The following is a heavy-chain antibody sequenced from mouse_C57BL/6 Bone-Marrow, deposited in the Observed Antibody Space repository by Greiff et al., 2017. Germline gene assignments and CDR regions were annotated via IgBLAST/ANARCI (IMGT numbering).Heavy chain of an antibody. Sequence: EVKLMESGGGLVKPGGSLKLSCAASGFTFSSYAMSWVRQTPEKRLEWVATISDGGSYTYYPDNVKGRFTISRDNAKNNLYLQMSHLKSEDTAMYYCASGGYGTFDYWGQGTTLTVSS. J-gene: IGHJ2*01. CDR2: ISDGGSYT. V-gene: IGHV5-4*03. D-gene: IGHD2-10*02. CDR3: ASGGYGTFDY. CDR1: GFTFSSYA.